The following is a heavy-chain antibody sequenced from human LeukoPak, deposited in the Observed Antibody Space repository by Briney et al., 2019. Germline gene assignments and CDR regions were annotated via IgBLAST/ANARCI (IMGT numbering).Heavy chain of an antibody. D-gene: IGHD6-13*01. J-gene: IGHJ4*02. CDR3: ARIPSSSWYLWGLSWFDY. Sequence: SETLSLTCAVYGGSFSGYYWSWIRQPPGKGLEWIGEINHSGSTNYNPSLKSRVTISVDTSKNQFSLKLSSVTAADTAVYYCARIPSSSWYLWGLSWFDYWGQGTLVTVSS. CDR1: GGSFSGYY. V-gene: IGHV4-34*01. CDR2: INHSGST.